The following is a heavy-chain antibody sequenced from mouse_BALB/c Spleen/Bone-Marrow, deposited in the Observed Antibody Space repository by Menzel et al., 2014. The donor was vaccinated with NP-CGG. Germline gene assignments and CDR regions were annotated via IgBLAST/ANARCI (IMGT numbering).Heavy chain of an antibody. CDR1: GFNIKDTY. J-gene: IGHJ3*01. V-gene: IGHV14-3*02. CDR3: ADYDYEGFAY. D-gene: IGHD2-4*01. Sequence: VQLQQSGAELVKPGASVKLSCTASGFNIKDTYMHWVQQRPEQGLEWIGRIDPANGNTKYDPKFQGKSTITADTSSNTAYLQLSSLTSEDTAVYYCADYDYEGFAYWGQGTLVTVSA. CDR2: IDPANGNT.